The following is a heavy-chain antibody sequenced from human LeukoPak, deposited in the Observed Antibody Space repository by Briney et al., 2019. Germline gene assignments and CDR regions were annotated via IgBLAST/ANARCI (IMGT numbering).Heavy chain of an antibody. CDR1: GFTFSSYS. J-gene: IGHJ4*02. Sequence: GGSLRLSCAASGFTFSSYSMNWVRQAPGKGLEWVAVISYDGSNKYYADSVKGRFTISRDNSKNTLYLQMNSLRAEDTAVYYCASGWGSSSGWYYDWGQGTLVTVSS. CDR3: ASGWGSSSGWYYD. CDR2: ISYDGSNK. D-gene: IGHD6-19*01. V-gene: IGHV3-30*03.